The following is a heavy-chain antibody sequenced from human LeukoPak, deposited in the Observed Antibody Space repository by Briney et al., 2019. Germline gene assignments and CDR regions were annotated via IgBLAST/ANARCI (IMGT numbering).Heavy chain of an antibody. V-gene: IGHV3-21*01. J-gene: IGHJ3*02. CDR3: ARVGYSGYDPDAFDI. Sequence: PGGSLRLSCAASGFTFSSYSMNWVRQAPGKGLEWVSSISSSSSYIYYADSVKGRFTISRDNAKNSLYLQMNSLRAEDTAVYYCARVGYSGYDPDAFDIWGQGTMVIVSS. D-gene: IGHD5-12*01. CDR2: ISSSSSYI. CDR1: GFTFSSYS.